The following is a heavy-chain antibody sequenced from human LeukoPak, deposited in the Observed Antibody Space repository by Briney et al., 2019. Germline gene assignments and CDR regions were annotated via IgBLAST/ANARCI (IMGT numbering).Heavy chain of an antibody. CDR1: GYTFTGYY. CDR3: ARDAHCSGGTCARGAFDI. V-gene: IGHV1-2*02. D-gene: IGHD2-15*01. CDR2: INPKSGGT. J-gene: IGHJ3*02. Sequence: ASVKVSCKASGYTFTGYYMHWVRQAPGQGLEWMGWINPKSGGTNYAQKFQGRVTMTRDTSISTAYMELSRLRSDDTAVYYCARDAHCSGGTCARGAFDIWGQGTMVTVCS.